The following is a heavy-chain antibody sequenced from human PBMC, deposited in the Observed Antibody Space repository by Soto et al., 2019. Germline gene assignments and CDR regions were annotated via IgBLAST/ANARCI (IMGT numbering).Heavy chain of an antibody. J-gene: IGHJ5*02. CDR2: INPSGGST. V-gene: IGHV1-46*03. CDR1: GYTFTSYY. Sequence: ASVKVSCKASGYTFTSYYMHWVRQAPGQGLEWMGIINPSGGSTSYAQKFQGRVTMTRDTSTSTVYMELSSLRSEDTAVYYCAREVVGYLTGYQLAGFDPWGQGTLVTVSS. CDR3: AREVVGYLTGYQLAGFDP. D-gene: IGHD3-9*01.